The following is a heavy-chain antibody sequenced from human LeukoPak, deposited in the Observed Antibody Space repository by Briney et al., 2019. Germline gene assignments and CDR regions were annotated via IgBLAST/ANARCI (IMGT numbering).Heavy chain of an antibody. CDR2: IKQDGSEK. D-gene: IGHD2-2*01. J-gene: IGHJ4*02. Sequence: GGSLRLSCAASGFTFSSYWMTWVRQAPGKGLEWVANIKQDGSEKYYVDSVKGRFTISRDNAKNSLYLQMNSLRAEDTAVYYCARVSVSSSPQIDYWGQGTLVTVSS. CDR1: GFTFSSYW. V-gene: IGHV3-7*01. CDR3: ARVSVSSSPQIDY.